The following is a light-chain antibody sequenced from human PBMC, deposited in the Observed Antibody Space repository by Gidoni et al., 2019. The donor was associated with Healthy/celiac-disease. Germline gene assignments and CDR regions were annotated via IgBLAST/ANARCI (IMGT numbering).Light chain of an antibody. V-gene: IGKV3-15*01. CDR3: QQYNNWPPT. CDR2: GAS. CDR1: QSVSSN. J-gene: IGKJ5*01. Sequence: SPATLSVSPGERATLSCRASQSVSSNLAWYQQKPGQAPRLLIYGASTRATGIPARFSVSGSGTEFTLTISSLQSEDFAVYYCQQYNNWPPTFGQGTRLEIK.